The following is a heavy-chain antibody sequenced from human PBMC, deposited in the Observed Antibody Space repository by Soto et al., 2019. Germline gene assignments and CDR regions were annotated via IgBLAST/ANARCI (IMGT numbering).Heavy chain of an antibody. CDR1: GFTFSNYG. J-gene: IGHJ6*02. V-gene: IGHV3-33*01. CDR2: VWYDGISK. CDR3: GRVDSYYNMDV. Sequence: QVQLVESGGGVVQPGRSLRLSCAASGFTFSNYGLHWVRQAPGKGLEWVADVWYDGISKNYLDSVKGRFTISRDNSKNTLALQMNSLRAEDTAVYYCGRVDSYYNMDVWGQGTTVTVSS.